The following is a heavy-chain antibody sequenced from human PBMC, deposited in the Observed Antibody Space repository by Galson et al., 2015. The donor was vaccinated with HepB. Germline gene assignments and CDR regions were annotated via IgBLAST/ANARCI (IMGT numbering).Heavy chain of an antibody. CDR3: ARGPLPGVDYYYYYYYMDV. CDR1: GYTFTSYD. CDR2: MNPNSGNT. D-gene: IGHD7-27*01. J-gene: IGHJ6*03. V-gene: IGHV1-8*01. Sequence: SVKVSCKASGYTFTSYDINWVRQATGQGLEWMGWMNPNSGNTGYAQKFQGRVTMTRNTSISTAYMELSSLRSEDTAVYYCARGPLPGVDYYYYYYYMDVWGKGTTVTVSS.